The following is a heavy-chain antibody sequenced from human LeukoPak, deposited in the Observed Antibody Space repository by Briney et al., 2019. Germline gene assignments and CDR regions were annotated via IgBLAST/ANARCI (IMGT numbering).Heavy chain of an antibody. D-gene: IGHD3-22*01. Sequence: ASVKVSCKASGGTFSSYAISWVRQAPGQGLEGMGGIIPIFGTANYAKKFQGRVTITADESTSTAYMELSSLRSEDTAVYYCARKSYYDSSGYYSGWFDPWGQGTLVTVSS. CDR1: GGTFSSYA. CDR3: ARKSYYDSSGYYSGWFDP. J-gene: IGHJ5*02. CDR2: IIPIFGTA. V-gene: IGHV1-69*13.